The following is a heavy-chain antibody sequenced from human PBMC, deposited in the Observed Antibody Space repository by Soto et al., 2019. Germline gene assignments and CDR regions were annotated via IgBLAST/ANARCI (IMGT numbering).Heavy chain of an antibody. CDR1: GGSFSGWH. D-gene: IGHD1-1*01. J-gene: IGHJ6*02. V-gene: IGHV4-34*01. Sequence: QVQVQQWGAGLLKFSETLSLTCAVNGGSFSGWHWNWIRQPPGKGLEWIGEASHTGGTNYNPSLESPVTISVDRSRNQLSLKLTSVSSADTAVYYCARSRNLEVWGPGTTVIVSS. CDR3: ARSRNLEV. CDR2: ASHTGGT.